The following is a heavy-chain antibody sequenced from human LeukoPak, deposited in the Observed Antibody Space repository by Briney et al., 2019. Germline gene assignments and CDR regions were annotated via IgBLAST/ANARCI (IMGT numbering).Heavy chain of an antibody. Sequence: ASVKVSCKASGYTFTSYCMHWVRQAPGQGLEWMGIINPSGGSTSYAQKFQGRVTMTRDTSTSTVYMELSSLRSEDTAVYYCARDSNYGSGSYYFDYWGQGTLVTVSS. CDR3: ARDSNYGSGSYYFDY. D-gene: IGHD3-10*01. CDR2: INPSGGST. V-gene: IGHV1-46*01. J-gene: IGHJ4*02. CDR1: GYTFTSYC.